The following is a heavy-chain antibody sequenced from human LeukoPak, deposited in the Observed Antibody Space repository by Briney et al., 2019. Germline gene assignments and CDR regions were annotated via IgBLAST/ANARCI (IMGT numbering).Heavy chain of an antibody. Sequence: GASVKVSCKASGYTFTSYGISWVRQAPGQGLEWMGWISAYNGNTNYAQKLQGRVTMTTDTSTSTAYMELRSLRSDDTAVYYCARIPGYCSSTSCSWVWAFGYWGQGTLVTVSS. CDR3: ARIPGYCSSTSCSWVWAFGY. J-gene: IGHJ4*02. CDR2: ISAYNGNT. V-gene: IGHV1-18*01. D-gene: IGHD2-2*01. CDR1: GYTFTSYG.